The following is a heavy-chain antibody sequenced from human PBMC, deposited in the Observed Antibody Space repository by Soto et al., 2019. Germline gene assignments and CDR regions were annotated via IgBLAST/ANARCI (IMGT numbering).Heavy chain of an antibody. V-gene: IGHV1-18*01. Sequence: ASVKDSCKASGYTFTSYGISWVRQAPGQGREWMGWISAYNGNTNYAQKLQGRVTMTTDTSTSTAYMELRSLRSDDTAVYYCASGRIVVVPAAIRGDYYYGMDVWGQGTTVTVS. CDR2: ISAYNGNT. CDR1: GYTFTSYG. D-gene: IGHD2-2*02. J-gene: IGHJ6*02. CDR3: ASGRIVVVPAAIRGDYYYGMDV.